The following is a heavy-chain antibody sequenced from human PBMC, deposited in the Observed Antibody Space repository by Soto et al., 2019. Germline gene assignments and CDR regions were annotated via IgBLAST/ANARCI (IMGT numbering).Heavy chain of an antibody. CDR2: ISSNSAYI. V-gene: IGHV3-21*01. Sequence: GGSLRLSCAASGFTFRSFTMNWVRQAPGKGLEWVSTISSNSAYIYYTDALRGRFTISRDNAKNSLHLQMNSLRAEDTAAYYCTRDASRDSSARGWFDPWGPGTLVTVSS. CDR1: GFTFRSFT. CDR3: TRDASRDSSARGWFDP. J-gene: IGHJ5*02. D-gene: IGHD6-13*01.